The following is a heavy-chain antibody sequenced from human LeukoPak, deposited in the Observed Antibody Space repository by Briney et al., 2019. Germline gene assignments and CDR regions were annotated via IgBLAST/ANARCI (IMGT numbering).Heavy chain of an antibody. CDR2: IYYSGCT. V-gene: IGHV4-39*01. Sequence: SETLSLTCTVSGGSISSSSYYWGWIRQPPGKGLEWIGSIYYSGCTYYNPSLKSRVTISVDTSKNQFSLKLSPVTAADTAVYYCARQRNYYGSGTLIYWGQGTLVTVSS. CDR3: ARQRNYYGSGTLIY. D-gene: IGHD3-10*01. CDR1: GGSISSSSYY. J-gene: IGHJ4*02.